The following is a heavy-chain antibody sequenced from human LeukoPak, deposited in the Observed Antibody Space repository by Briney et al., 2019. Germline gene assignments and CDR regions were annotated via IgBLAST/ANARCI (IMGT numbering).Heavy chain of an antibody. CDR2: IYYSGST. V-gene: IGHV4-59*01. J-gene: IGHJ5*02. CDR3: AREIVGASGWFDP. Sequence: SETLSLTCTVSSGSISSYYWSWIRQPPGKGLEWIGYIYYSGSTNYNPSLKGRVTISADTSKNQFSLKLHSVTAADTAVYYCAREIVGASGWFDPWGQGTLVTVSS. D-gene: IGHD1-26*01. CDR1: SGSISSYY.